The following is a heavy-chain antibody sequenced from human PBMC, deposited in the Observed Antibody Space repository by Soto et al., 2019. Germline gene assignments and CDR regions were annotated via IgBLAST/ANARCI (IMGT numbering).Heavy chain of an antibody. CDR1: GYTFTNYG. CDR3: AREGQAPYYYYGMDV. J-gene: IGHJ6*02. Sequence: QVQVVQSGDEVKKPGASVKVSCKASGYTFTNYGFSWMRQAPGQRLEWMGWISGYNGNTKYAEKFQGRVTMTTDTSTSTSHMELRSLRSDDTAVYYCAREGQAPYYYYGMDVWGQGTAVTVSS. V-gene: IGHV1-18*01. CDR2: ISGYNGNT.